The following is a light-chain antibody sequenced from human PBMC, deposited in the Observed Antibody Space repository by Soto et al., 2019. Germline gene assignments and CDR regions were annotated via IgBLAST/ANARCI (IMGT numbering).Light chain of an antibody. J-gene: IGKJ2*01. CDR1: QRVSNW. CDR3: QQYKSYLYT. Sequence: DIQMTQSPATLSASVGDRVTITCRASQRVSNWLAWYQQKPGNAPKPLIKDASTLMGGVQSRFGGSGSGTEFTLTISSMQPDDVATNCCQQYKSYLYTFGQGTKVDIK. CDR2: DAS. V-gene: IGKV1-5*01.